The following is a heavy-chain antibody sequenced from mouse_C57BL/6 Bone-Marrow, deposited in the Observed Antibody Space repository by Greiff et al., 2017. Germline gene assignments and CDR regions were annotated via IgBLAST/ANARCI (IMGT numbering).Heavy chain of an antibody. D-gene: IGHD1-1*01. CDR3: ARSPLYYYGSSYFDV. Sequence: VQLQQSGAELVKPGASVKMSCKASGYTFTSYWITWVKPRPGQGLEWIGDIYPGSGSTNYNEKFKSKATLTVDTSSSTAYMQLSSLTSEDSAVYYCARSPLYYYGSSYFDVWGTGTTVTVSS. J-gene: IGHJ1*03. CDR1: GYTFTSYW. CDR2: IYPGSGST. V-gene: IGHV1-55*01.